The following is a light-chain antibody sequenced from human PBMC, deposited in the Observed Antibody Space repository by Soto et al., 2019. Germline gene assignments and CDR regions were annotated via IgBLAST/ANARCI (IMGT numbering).Light chain of an antibody. Sequence: EIVLTQSPATLSLSPGERATLSCRASQSVSSYLAWYQQKPGQAPRLLIYDASNRATGIPARFSGSGSGTDFTLTISSLEPEDFAVFYCQQRSNWLITFGPGTPMEI. CDR3: QQRSNWLIT. J-gene: IGKJ5*01. CDR1: QSVSSY. V-gene: IGKV3-11*01. CDR2: DAS.